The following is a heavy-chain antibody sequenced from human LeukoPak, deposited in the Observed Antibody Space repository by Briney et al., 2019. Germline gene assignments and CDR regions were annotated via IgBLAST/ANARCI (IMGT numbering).Heavy chain of an antibody. CDR3: ARGPGVEYYYDSSGSFDY. J-gene: IGHJ4*02. Sequence: GGSLRLSCAASGFTFSSYWMHWVRQAPGKGLVWVSRINSDGSSTGYADSVKGRFTISRDNAKNTLYLQMNSLRAEDTAVYYCARGPGVEYYYDSSGSFDYWGQGTLVTVSS. CDR2: INSDGSST. D-gene: IGHD3-22*01. V-gene: IGHV3-74*01. CDR1: GFTFSSYW.